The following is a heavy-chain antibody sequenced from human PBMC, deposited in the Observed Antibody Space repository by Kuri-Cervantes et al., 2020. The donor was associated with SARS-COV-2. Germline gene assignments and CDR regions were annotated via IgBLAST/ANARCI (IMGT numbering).Heavy chain of an antibody. J-gene: IGHJ4*02. CDR1: GGTFSSYA. CDR3: ATHHYDFWSGYLDY. D-gene: IGHD3-3*01. V-gene: IGHV1-69*10. Sequence: SVKVSCKASGGTFSSYAISWVRQAPGQGLEWMGGIIPILGIANYAQKFQGRVTMTEDKSTDTAYMELSSLRSEDTAGYYCATHHYDFWSGYLDYWGQGTLVPSPQ. CDR2: IIPILGIA.